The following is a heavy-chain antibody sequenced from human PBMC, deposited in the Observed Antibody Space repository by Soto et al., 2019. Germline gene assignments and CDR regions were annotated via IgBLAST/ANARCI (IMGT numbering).Heavy chain of an antibody. CDR1: GGSFSGYY. Sequence: QVQLQQWGAGLLKPSETLSLTCAVYGGSFSGYYWSWIRQPPGKGLEWIGEINHSGSANYNPTLKSRVSISVDTSENQLSLQLSSVTAADTAVYYCGKGPQGGYYDSWSFYSGGHWGQGPLVTVSS. CDR3: GKGPQGGYYDSWSFYSGGH. V-gene: IGHV4-34*01. J-gene: IGHJ4*02. CDR2: INHSGSA. D-gene: IGHD3-10*01.